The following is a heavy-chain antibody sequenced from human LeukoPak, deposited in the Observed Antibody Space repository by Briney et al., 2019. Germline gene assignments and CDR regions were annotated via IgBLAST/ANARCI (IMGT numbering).Heavy chain of an antibody. J-gene: IGHJ6*02. V-gene: IGHV1-8*01. CDR3: GRFGDGGNPYGMDV. Sequence: GASVKVSCKASGYTFTSYDINWVRQATGQGLEWMGWMNPNSGNTGYAQKFQGRVTMTRNTSISTAYMELSSLRSEDTAVYYCGRFGDGGNPYGMDVWGQGTTVTVSS. CDR1: GYTFTSYD. CDR2: MNPNSGNT. D-gene: IGHD3-10*01.